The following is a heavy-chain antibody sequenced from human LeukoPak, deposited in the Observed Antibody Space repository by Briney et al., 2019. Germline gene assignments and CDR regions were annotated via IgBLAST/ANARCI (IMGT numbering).Heavy chain of an antibody. CDR3: ARVTVYYDSSGYFDS. CDR2: VNWNGAAT. D-gene: IGHD3-22*01. Sequence: PGGSLRLSCAATGFIFDNYGMSWVRQAPGKGLEWVSGVNWNGAATGYADSVKGRFTISRDEAKNSLYLQMNSLRVEDTALYYCARVTVYYDSSGYFDSWGQGALVTVSS. J-gene: IGHJ4*02. V-gene: IGHV3-20*04. CDR1: GFIFDNYG.